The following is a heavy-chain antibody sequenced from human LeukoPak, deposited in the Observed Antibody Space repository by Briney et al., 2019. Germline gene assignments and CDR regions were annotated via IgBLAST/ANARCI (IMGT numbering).Heavy chain of an antibody. CDR2: INPNSGGT. Sequence: ASVKVSCKASGYTFTCYYMHWVQQAPGQGLEWMGWINPNSGGTNYAQKFQGRVTMTRDTSISTAYMELSRLRSDDTAVYYCARDLFGSRVGYYMDVWGKGTTVTVSS. V-gene: IGHV1-2*02. J-gene: IGHJ6*03. CDR1: GYTFTCYY. CDR3: ARDLFGSRVGYYMDV. D-gene: IGHD2-15*01.